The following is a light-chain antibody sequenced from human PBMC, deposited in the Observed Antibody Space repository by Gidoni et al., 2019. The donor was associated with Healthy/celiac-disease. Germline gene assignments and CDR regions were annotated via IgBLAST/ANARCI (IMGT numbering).Light chain of an antibody. CDR3: QQYNNWPPRFT. Sequence: EIVLTQSPATLSVSPGERATLSCRASQSVSSNLAWYQQKPGQAPRLLIYGASTRPTGIPARFRCSGSGTEFTLTISSLQSEDFAVYYCQQYNNWPPRFTFGPGTKVDIK. V-gene: IGKV3-15*01. J-gene: IGKJ3*01. CDR2: GAS. CDR1: QSVSSN.